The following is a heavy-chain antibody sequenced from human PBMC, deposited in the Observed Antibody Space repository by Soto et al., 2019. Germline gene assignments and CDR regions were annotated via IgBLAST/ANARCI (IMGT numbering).Heavy chain of an antibody. Sequence: GASVKVSCKVSGYTLTELSMHWVRQAPGKGLEWMGGFDPEDGETIYAQKFQGRVTMTEDTSTDTAYMELSSLRSEDTAVYYCASYYYDSSGHPYFQHWGQGTLVTVSS. CDR2: FDPEDGET. V-gene: IGHV1-24*01. D-gene: IGHD3-22*01. J-gene: IGHJ1*01. CDR1: GYTLTELS. CDR3: ASYYYDSSGHPYFQH.